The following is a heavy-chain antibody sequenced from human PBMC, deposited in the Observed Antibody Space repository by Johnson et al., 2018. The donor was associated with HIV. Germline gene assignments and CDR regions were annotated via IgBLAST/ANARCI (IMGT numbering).Heavy chain of an antibody. CDR2: ISSSGSTI. V-gene: IGHV3-48*04. CDR1: GFTLRSYA. Sequence: VQLVESGGGVVQPGRSLRLSCGASGFTLRSYAMHWVRQAPGKGLEWVSYISSSGSTIYYADSVKGRFTISRDNAKNSLYLQMNSLRAEDTALYYCARDGPRGSYGAFDIWGQGTMVTVSS. D-gene: IGHD1-26*01. CDR3: ARDGPRGSYGAFDI. J-gene: IGHJ3*02.